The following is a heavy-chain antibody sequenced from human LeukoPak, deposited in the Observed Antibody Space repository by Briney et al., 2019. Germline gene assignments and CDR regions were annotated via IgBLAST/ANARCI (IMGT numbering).Heavy chain of an antibody. CDR2: ISGSGSNI. D-gene: IGHD6-19*01. Sequence: GGSLTLSCEASRLIPSIFETNWVRQAPGEGLEWVSYISGSGSNILYADSAKGRFTISRDNAKNSLYLQMHSLRAEDTAVYYCARDRSGFYKWFDPWGQGTLVTVSS. CDR3: ARDRSGFYKWFDP. CDR1: RLIPSIFE. V-gene: IGHV3-48*03. J-gene: IGHJ5*02.